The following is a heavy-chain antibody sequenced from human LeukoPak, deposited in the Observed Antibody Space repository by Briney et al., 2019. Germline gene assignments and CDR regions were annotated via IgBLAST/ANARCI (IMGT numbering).Heavy chain of an antibody. CDR1: GYTFTAYY. V-gene: IGHV1-2*02. J-gene: IGHJ5*02. Sequence: GASVKVSCKASGYTFTAYYMHWVRQAPGQGLEWMGWIETNSGGTNYAQKFQGRVTITRDTFIGTAYMELSSLISDDTAVYYCASEAYCSGGSCSLHRVAAWGQGTLVTVSS. CDR2: IETNSGGT. CDR3: ASEAYCSGGSCSLHRVAA. D-gene: IGHD2-15*01.